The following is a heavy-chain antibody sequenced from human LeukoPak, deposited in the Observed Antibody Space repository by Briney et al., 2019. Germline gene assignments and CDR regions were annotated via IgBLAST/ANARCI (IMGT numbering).Heavy chain of an antibody. D-gene: IGHD5-18*01. CDR1: GYSISSSNW. V-gene: IGHV4-28*01. CDR3: ARIKGGYSYGRFDY. CDR2: IYYSGST. Sequence: ADTLSLTCAVSGYSISSSNWWGWIRQPPGKGLEWIGYIYYSGSTYYNPSLKSRVTMSVDTSKNQFSLKLSSVTAVDTAVYYCARIKGGYSYGRFDYWGQGTLVTVSS. J-gene: IGHJ4*02.